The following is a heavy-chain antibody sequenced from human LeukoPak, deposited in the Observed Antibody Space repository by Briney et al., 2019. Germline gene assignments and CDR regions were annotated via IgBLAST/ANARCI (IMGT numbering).Heavy chain of an antibody. J-gene: IGHJ4*02. D-gene: IGHD3-22*01. CDR1: GFTFSSNW. Sequence: PGGSLRLSCAASGFTFSSNWMSWVRQAPGKGLEWVANIKQDGSEKYYVDSVKGRFTISRDNAKKSLYLQMNSLRAEGTVVYHCAREGRESSGYDYWGQGTLVTVSS. CDR2: IKQDGSEK. CDR3: AREGRESSGYDY. V-gene: IGHV3-7*01.